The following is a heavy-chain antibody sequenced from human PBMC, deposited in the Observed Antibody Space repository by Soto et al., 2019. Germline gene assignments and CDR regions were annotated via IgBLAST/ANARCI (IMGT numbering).Heavy chain of an antibody. D-gene: IGHD3-3*01. Sequence: EVQLVESGGRLVQPGVSLRLSCAASGFTFSSYSINWVRQAPGKGLEWVSYISSSGSAMYYADSVKGRFTISRDKANNSVYLQMNSLRDEDSAVYYCARAEDAFWSWDYYYGMDVWGQGTTVTVS. CDR3: ARAEDAFWSWDYYYGMDV. J-gene: IGHJ6*02. CDR2: ISSSGSAM. V-gene: IGHV3-48*02. CDR1: GFTFSSYS.